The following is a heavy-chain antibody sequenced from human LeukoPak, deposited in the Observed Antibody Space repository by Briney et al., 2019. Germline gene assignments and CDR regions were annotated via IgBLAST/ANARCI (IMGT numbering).Heavy chain of an antibody. CDR3: ARILDSGYDPADY. Sequence: ASVKVSCKASGYTFTSYAMHWVRQAPGQRLEWMGWINAGNGNTKYSQKFQGRVTITRDTSASTAYMELSSLRSEDTAVYYCARILDSGYDPADYWGQGTLVTVSS. CDR1: GYTFTSYA. D-gene: IGHD5-12*01. CDR2: INAGNGNT. J-gene: IGHJ4*02. V-gene: IGHV1-3*01.